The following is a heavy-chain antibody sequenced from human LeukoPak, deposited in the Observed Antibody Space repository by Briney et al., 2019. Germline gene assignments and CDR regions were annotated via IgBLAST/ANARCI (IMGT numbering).Heavy chain of an antibody. Sequence: GGSLRLSCAASGFTFSSYSMNWVRQAPGKGLEWVSSISSSSSYIYYADSVKGRFTISRDNAKNSLYLQMSSLRAEDTAVYYCARDRGVRGRAVNWFDPWGQGTLVTVSS. J-gene: IGHJ5*02. CDR3: ARDRGVRGRAVNWFDP. CDR2: ISSSSSYI. D-gene: IGHD3-10*01. CDR1: GFTFSSYS. V-gene: IGHV3-21*01.